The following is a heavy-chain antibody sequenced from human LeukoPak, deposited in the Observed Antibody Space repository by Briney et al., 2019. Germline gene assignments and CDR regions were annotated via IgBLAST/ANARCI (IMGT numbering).Heavy chain of an antibody. D-gene: IGHD2-21*01. J-gene: IGHJ4*02. CDR1: GFTVSSSF. CDR2: LYCGGST. CDR3: ARGGDASPFDC. Sequence: PGGSLRLSCAASGFTVSSSFMSWVRQAPGRGLEWVSVLYCGGSTYSPDSVKGRFTISRDNSKNTLYLQMNSLRVEDTAVYYCARGGDASPFDCWGQGTMVTVSS. V-gene: IGHV3-53*01.